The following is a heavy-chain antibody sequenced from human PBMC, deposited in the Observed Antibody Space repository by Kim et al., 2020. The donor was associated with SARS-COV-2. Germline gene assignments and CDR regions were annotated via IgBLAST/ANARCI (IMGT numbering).Heavy chain of an antibody. CDR1: GGSISSSSYY. J-gene: IGHJ4*02. V-gene: IGHV4-39*01. D-gene: IGHD5-12*01. Sequence: SETLSLTCTVSGGSISSSSYYWGWIRQPPGKGLEWIGSIYYSGSTYYNPSLKSRVTISVDTSKNQFSLKLSSVTAADTAVYYCARQPPPLGDSGYRLEDWGQGTLVTVSS. CDR3: ARQPPPLGDSGYRLED. CDR2: IYYSGST.